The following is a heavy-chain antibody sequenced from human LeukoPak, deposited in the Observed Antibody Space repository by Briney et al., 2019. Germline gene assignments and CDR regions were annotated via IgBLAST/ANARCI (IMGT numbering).Heavy chain of an antibody. D-gene: IGHD4-17*01. CDR1: GGSISSSSDY. J-gene: IGHJ5*02. CDR3: ARQLRGLDS. CDR2: IYYSRST. V-gene: IGHV4-39*01. Sequence: SETLSLTWTVSGGSISSSSDYWGWIRQPPGRGLEWIGSIYYSRSTYYNPSLKSRVTISVDPSKNQFALKLSSGTAADTAVYYCARQLRGLDSWGQETRVTVSS.